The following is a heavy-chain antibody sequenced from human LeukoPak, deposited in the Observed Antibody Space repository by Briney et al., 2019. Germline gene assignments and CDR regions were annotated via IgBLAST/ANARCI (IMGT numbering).Heavy chain of an antibody. CDR1: GFTFSSYA. CDR2: ISGSGGST. CDR3: ARERDYYDSSGYYSLAYYFDY. Sequence: GGSLRLSCAASGFTFSSYAMSWVRQAPGKGLEWVSAISGSGGSTYYADSVKGRFTISRDNSKNTLYLQMNSLRAEDTAVYYCARERDYYDSSGYYSLAYYFDYWGQRTLVTISS. D-gene: IGHD3-22*01. J-gene: IGHJ4*02. V-gene: IGHV3-23*01.